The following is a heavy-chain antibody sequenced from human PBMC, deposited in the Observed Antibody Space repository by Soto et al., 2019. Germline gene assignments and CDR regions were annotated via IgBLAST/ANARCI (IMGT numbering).Heavy chain of an antibody. V-gene: IGHV3-21*01. Sequence: PGGSLRLSCAASGFTFSSYSMNWVRQAPGKGLEWVSSISSSSSYIYYADSVRGRFTISRDNAKNSLYLQMNSLRAEDSAVYYCARDNKWFGELYNYYYYYGMDVWGQGTTVTVSS. CDR1: GFTFSSYS. D-gene: IGHD3-10*01. CDR2: ISSSSSYI. CDR3: ARDNKWFGELYNYYYYYGMDV. J-gene: IGHJ6*02.